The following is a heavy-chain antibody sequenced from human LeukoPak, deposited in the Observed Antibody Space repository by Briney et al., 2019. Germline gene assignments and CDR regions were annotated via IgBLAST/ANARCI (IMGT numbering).Heavy chain of an antibody. CDR1: GGSFSGYY. CDR3: ARSGPVDCSGGSCYEGY. J-gene: IGHJ4*02. CDR2: INHSGST. Sequence: PSENLSLTCAVYGGSFSGYYWSWIRQPPGKGLEWIGEINHSGSTNYNPSLKSRVTIAVDTSKNQFSLKLSSVTAADTAVYYCARSGPVDCSGGSCYEGYWGQGTLVTVSS. V-gene: IGHV4-34*01. D-gene: IGHD2-15*01.